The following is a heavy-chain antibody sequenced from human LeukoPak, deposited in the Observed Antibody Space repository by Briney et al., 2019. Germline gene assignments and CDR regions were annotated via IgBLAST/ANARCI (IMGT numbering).Heavy chain of an antibody. D-gene: IGHD6-19*01. Sequence: ASVKVSCKASGYTFTSYGISWVRQAPGQGLGWMGWISAYNGNTNYAQKLQGRVTMTTDTSTSTAYMELRSLRSDDTAVYYCARVVSSGWYLGPYYYYYMDVWGKGTTVTVSS. CDR3: ARVVSSGWYLGPYYYYYMDV. V-gene: IGHV1-18*01. J-gene: IGHJ6*03. CDR1: GYTFTSYG. CDR2: ISAYNGNT.